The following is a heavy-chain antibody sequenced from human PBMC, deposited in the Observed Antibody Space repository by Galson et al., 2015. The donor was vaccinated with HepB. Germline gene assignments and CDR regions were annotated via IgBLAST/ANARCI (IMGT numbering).Heavy chain of an antibody. CDR2: ISSSSSYT. J-gene: IGHJ5*02. CDR1: GFTFSDYY. CDR3: ARDSADYDSSGYFPGFDP. D-gene: IGHD3-22*01. V-gene: IGHV3-11*06. Sequence: SLRLSCAASGFTFSDYYMSWIRQAPGKGLEWVSYISSSSSYTNYADSVKGRFTISRDNAKNSLYLQMNSLRAEDTAVYYCARDSADYDSSGYFPGFDPWGQGTLVTVSS.